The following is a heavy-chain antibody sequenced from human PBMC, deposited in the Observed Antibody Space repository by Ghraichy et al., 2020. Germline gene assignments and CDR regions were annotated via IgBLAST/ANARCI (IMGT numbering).Heavy chain of an antibody. CDR1: GYTFTGYY. CDR3: ARDLLRPPIYSSGRRGEDY. V-gene: IGHV1-2*02. Sequence: ASVKVSCKADGYTFTGYYMHWVRQGPGQGLEWMGWINPNSGGTNYAQKFQGRVTMTRDTSISTAYMELRRLRSDDTAVYYCARDLLRPPIYSSGRRGEDYWGQGTLVTVSS. D-gene: IGHD6-19*01. J-gene: IGHJ4*02. CDR2: INPNSGGT.